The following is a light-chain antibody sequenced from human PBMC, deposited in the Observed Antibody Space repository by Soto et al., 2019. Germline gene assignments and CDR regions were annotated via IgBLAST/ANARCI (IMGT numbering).Light chain of an antibody. CDR3: QQRSNWFT. V-gene: IGKV3-11*01. CDR2: DAS. Sequence: SVFTLSPSTLSLSPGEGGTLSCRASQSISANLAWYQHKPGQAPRLPIYDASTRATGIPARFSGSGSGTEFTLTISRLLSEDFAVYYCQQRSNWFTFGPGTKVDIK. CDR1: QSISAN. J-gene: IGKJ3*01.